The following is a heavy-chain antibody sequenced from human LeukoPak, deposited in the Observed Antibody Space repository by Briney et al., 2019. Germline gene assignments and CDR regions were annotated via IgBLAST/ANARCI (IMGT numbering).Heavy chain of an antibody. D-gene: IGHD3-22*01. CDR3: ARDRPFDRTFDY. J-gene: IGHJ4*02. Sequence: PSETLSLTCTVSGGSINSGTLSWSWIRQPAGKGLEWIGHIYSSGSTNYNPSLKSRVTMSLDMSKNQFSLNLRSVTAADTAVYYCARDRPFDRTFDYWGQGTLVTVSS. CDR1: GGSINSGTLS. CDR2: IYSSGST. V-gene: IGHV4-61*09.